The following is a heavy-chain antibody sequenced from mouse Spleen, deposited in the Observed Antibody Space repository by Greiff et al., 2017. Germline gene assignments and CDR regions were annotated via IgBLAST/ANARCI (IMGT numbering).Heavy chain of an antibody. CDR2: IRLKSDNYAT. D-gene: IGHD1-1*01. CDR1: GFTFSNYW. J-gene: IGHJ2*01. V-gene: IGHV6-3*01. Sequence: EVKVVESGGGLVQPGGSMKLSCVASGFTFSNYWMNWVRQSPEKGLEWVAQIRLKSDNYATHYAESVKGRFTISRDDSKSSVYLQMNNLRAEDTGIYYCTGLRDYYGSGTYYFDYWGQGTTLTVSS. CDR3: TGLRDYYGSGTYYFDY.